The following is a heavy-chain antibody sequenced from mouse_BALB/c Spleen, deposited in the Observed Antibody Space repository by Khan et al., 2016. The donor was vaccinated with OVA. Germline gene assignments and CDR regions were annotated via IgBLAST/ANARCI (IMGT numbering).Heavy chain of an antibody. Sequence: EVQRVESGGGLVKPGGSLKVSCAASGFTFSNYAMSWVRQTPEKRLEWVASIGSGGRTYYPDSVKGRFAISRDNARNILNLQMSRLRSVETAMYYCARDYWFVYWGQGTLVTVSA. CDR3: ARDYWFVY. CDR1: GFTFSNYA. J-gene: IGHJ3*01. V-gene: IGHV5-6-5*01. CDR2: IGSGGRT.